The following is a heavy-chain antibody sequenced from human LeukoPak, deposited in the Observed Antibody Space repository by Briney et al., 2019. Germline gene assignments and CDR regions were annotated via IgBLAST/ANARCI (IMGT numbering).Heavy chain of an antibody. Sequence: GGSLRLSCAASGFSFSSHWVSWVRQVAGKGLEWVANIWQEGSEKYYVDSVKGRFTIYRDNAKNSLYLQMNSLRAEDTAVYYCARDQNLVSWGLDYFDYWGQGTLVTVSS. CDR2: IWQEGSEK. CDR3: ARDQNLVSWGLDYFDY. V-gene: IGHV3-7*01. J-gene: IGHJ4*02. CDR1: GFSFSSHW. D-gene: IGHD7-27*01.